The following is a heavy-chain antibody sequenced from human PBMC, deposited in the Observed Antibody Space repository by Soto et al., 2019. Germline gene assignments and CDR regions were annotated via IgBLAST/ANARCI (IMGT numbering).Heavy chain of an antibody. CDR3: ARDLKGYYFDY. V-gene: IGHV3-7*01. J-gene: IGHJ4*02. CDR2: IKQDGREK. CDR1: GFTFTSYW. Sequence: GGSLRLSCATSGFTFTSYWMNWVRQAPGKGLEWVASIKQDGREKYYVDSVKGRFTISRDNAKNSLSLQMNSLRAEDTAVYYCARDLKGYYFDYWGQGNLVTVSS.